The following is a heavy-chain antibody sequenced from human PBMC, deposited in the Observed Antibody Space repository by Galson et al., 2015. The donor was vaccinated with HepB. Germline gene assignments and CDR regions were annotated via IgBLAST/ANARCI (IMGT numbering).Heavy chain of an antibody. CDR3: ARGVGAQQYYYYYMDV. J-gene: IGHJ6*03. V-gene: IGHV6-1*01. CDR1: GDSVSSNSAA. CDR2: TYYRSKWYN. Sequence: CAISGDSVSSNSAAWNWIRQSPSRGLEWLGRTYYRSKWYNDYAVSVKSRITINPDTSKNQFSLQLNSVSPEDTAVYYCARGVGAQQYYYYYMDVWGKGTTVTVSS. D-gene: IGHD1-26*01.